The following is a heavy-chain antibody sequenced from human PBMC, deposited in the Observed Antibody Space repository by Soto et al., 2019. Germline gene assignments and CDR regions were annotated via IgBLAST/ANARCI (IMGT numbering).Heavy chain of an antibody. CDR2: INPSGGST. CDR1: GYAFTSYY. J-gene: IGHJ4*02. Sequence: GASVKVSCKAAGYAFTSYYMHWVRQAPGQGLEWMGIINPSGGSTSYAQKFQGRVTMTRDTSTSTVYMELSSLRSEDTAVYYCARDRQQLGIFDYWGQGTLVTVSS. D-gene: IGHD6-13*01. CDR3: ARDRQQLGIFDY. V-gene: IGHV1-46*03.